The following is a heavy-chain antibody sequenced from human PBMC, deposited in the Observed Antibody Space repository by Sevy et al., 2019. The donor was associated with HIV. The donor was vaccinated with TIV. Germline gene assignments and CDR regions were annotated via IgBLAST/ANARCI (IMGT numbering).Heavy chain of an antibody. CDR2: LSLGCGEI. V-gene: IGHV3-23*01. D-gene: IGHD2-8*01. Sequence: GGSLRLTCPASGFTFSKYSMSWVRQPPGKGLEWVSTLSLGCGEINYADSVKGRFTISRDNSKSSVYLQMNNLRPEDTAVYYCAREGCTKPHDYWVQGTLVTVSS. CDR1: GFTFSKYS. CDR3: AREGCTKPHDY. J-gene: IGHJ4*02.